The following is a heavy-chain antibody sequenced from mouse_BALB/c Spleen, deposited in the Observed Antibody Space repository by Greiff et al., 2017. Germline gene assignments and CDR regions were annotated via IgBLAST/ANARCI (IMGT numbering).Heavy chain of an antibody. CDR2: ISSGSSTI. CDR1: GFTFSSFG. J-gene: IGHJ2*01. CDR3: ARSSSSYENFDY. D-gene: IGHD1-1*01. Sequence: DVHLVESGGGLVQPGGSRKLSCAASGFTFSSFGMHWVRQAPEKGLEWVAYISSGSSTIYYADTVKGRFTISRDNPKNTLFLQMTSLRSEDTAMYYCARSSSSYENFDYWGQGTTLTVSS. V-gene: IGHV5-17*02.